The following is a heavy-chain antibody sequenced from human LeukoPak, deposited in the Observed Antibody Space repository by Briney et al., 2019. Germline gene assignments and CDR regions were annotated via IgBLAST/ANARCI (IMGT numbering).Heavy chain of an antibody. CDR3: ARFSPRAMGNYLDF. J-gene: IGHJ4*02. Sequence: SETLSLTCTVSGGSISSRSYYWGWIRQPPGKGLEWIGNIYYSGSTSYYPSLKSRVTISVDTSKNQFSLNLSSVTAADTAVYYCARFSPRAMGNYLDFWGQGTLVTVSS. CDR1: GGSISSRSYY. CDR2: IYYSGST. D-gene: IGHD7-27*01. V-gene: IGHV4-39*07.